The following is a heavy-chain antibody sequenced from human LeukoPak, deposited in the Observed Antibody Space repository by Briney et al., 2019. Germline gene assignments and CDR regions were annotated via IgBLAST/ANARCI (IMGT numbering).Heavy chain of an antibody. CDR1: GGSISSGSHY. D-gene: IGHD2-15*01. V-gene: IGHV4-61*02. Sequence: SQTLSLTCTVSGGSISSGSHYWSWIRQPAGKGLEWIGRIYTSGSTNYNPSLKSRVTISVDTSKNQFSLKLSSVTAADTAVYYCARHGGPGDIPPYYYYGMDVWGQGTTVTVSS. CDR2: IYTSGST. CDR3: ARHGGPGDIPPYYYYGMDV. J-gene: IGHJ6*02.